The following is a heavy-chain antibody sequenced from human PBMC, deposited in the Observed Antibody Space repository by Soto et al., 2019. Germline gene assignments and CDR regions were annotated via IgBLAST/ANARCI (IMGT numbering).Heavy chain of an antibody. J-gene: IGHJ4*02. CDR1: GFTFSSCS. Sequence: GGSLRLSCGASGFTFSSCSMHWVRQAPGKGLECVAVISYDGSNKYYSDSVKGRFTISEDNSKNTLYLRMNSLIAEDTAVYYSERAGGDCYECFCDLNYWGERTVGKVSS. CDR2: ISYDGSNK. V-gene: IGHV3-30-3*01. D-gene: IGHD2-21*02. CDR3: ERAGGDCYECFCDLNY.